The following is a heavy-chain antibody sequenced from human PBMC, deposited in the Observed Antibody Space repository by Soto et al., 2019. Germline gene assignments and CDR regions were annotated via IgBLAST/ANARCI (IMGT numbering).Heavy chain of an antibody. V-gene: IGHV3-21*01. Sequence: EVQLVESGGGLVKPGGSLRLSCAASGFTFSSYSMNWVRQAPGKGLEWVSSISSSSRYIYYADSVKGRFSISRDKAKNALHLQMNRPRAEDKAVYYCSRDRGGDLKAFDIWGQGTMVTVSS. CDR3: SRDRGGDLKAFDI. D-gene: IGHD3-10*01. CDR2: ISSSSRYI. J-gene: IGHJ3*02. CDR1: GFTFSSYS.